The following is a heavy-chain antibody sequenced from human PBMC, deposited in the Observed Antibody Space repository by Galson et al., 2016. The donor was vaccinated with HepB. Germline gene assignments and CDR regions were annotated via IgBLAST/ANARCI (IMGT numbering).Heavy chain of an antibody. V-gene: IGHV3-30*03. Sequence: SLRLSCAASGFAFSTYGMHWVRQAPGKGLEWVALISYDGKSESYADSVKGRVTISRDNSKNTLYLQMHSLRGEDTAVYYCTREFDLWGRGTQVTVSS. CDR2: ISYDGKSE. J-gene: IGHJ2*01. CDR1: GFAFSTYG. CDR3: TREFDL.